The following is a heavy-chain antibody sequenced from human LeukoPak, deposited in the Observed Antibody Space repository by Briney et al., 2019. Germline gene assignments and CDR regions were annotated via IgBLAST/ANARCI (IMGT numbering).Heavy chain of an antibody. CDR2: ISSSGSTI. D-gene: IGHD3-10*02. V-gene: IGHV3-48*03. J-gene: IGHJ6*04. Sequence: PGGSLRLSCAASGFTFSSHEMNWVRQAPGKGLEWVSYISSSGSTIQYADSVKGRFTISRDNSKNSLYLQMNSLRAEDTAVYYCAELGITMIGGVWGKGTTVTISS. CDR1: GFTFSSHE. CDR3: AELGITMIGGV.